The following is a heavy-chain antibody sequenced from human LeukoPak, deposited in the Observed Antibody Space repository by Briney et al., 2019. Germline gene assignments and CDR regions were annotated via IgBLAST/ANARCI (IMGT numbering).Heavy chain of an antibody. CDR1: GFSFSITW. D-gene: IGHD1-26*01. CDR3: AKGLKWELYYYHYMDV. V-gene: IGHV3-74*03. J-gene: IGHJ6*03. CDR2: ITSDGTST. Sequence: GGSLRLSCETSGFSFSITWMHWVRHPPGQGLVWVARITSDGTSTSYAESVKGRFTISRDNATNTLYLQMNSLRVDDTAVYYCAKGLKWELYYYHYMDVWGKGTTVTVSS.